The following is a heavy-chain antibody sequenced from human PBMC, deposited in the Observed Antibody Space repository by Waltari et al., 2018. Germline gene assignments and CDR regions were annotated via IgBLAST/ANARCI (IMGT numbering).Heavy chain of an antibody. J-gene: IGHJ4*02. CDR1: GYTFTSYA. Sequence: QVQLVQSGAEVKKPGASVKVSCKASGYTFTSYAMPWVRQAPGQRLEWMGWINAGNGNTKYSQKFQERVTITRDMSTSTAYMELSSLRSEDTAVYYCAADVRLYGSGSYIDYWGQGTLVTVSS. V-gene: IGHV1-3*01. CDR3: AADVRLYGSGSYIDY. CDR2: INAGNGNT. D-gene: IGHD3-10*01.